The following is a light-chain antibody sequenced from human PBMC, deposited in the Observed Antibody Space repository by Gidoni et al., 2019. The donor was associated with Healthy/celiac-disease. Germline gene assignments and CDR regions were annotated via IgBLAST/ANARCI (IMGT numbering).Light chain of an antibody. CDR2: AAS. CDR1: QSISSY. V-gene: IGKV1-39*01. J-gene: IGKJ2*01. Sequence: DLQMTQSPSSLSASVGDRVTITCRASQSISSYLDWYQQKPGKAPKLLIYAASSLPSGVPSRFSGSGSGTDFTLTISSLQPEDFATYYCQQSYSTPHTFGQGTKLEIK. CDR3: QQSYSTPHT.